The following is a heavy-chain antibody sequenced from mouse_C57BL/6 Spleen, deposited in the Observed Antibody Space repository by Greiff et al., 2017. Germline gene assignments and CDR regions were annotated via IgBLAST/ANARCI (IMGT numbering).Heavy chain of an antibody. CDR3: ARCPAELGGFAY. Sequence: QVQLQQPGAELVRPGTSVKLSCKASGYTFTSYWMHWVKQRPGQGLEWIGVIDPSDSYTNYNQKFKGKATLTVDTSSSTAYMQLSSLTSEDSAVYYCARCPAELGGFAYWGQGTLVTVSA. J-gene: IGHJ3*01. V-gene: IGHV1-59*01. D-gene: IGHD3-3*01. CDR2: IDPSDSYT. CDR1: GYTFTSYW.